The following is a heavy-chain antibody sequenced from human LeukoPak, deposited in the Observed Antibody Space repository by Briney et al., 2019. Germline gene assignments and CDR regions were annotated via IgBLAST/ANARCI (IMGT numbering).Heavy chain of an antibody. J-gene: IGHJ4*02. CDR2: MNPNSGNT. CDR3: ASSPSCTNGVCSKGRDY. V-gene: IGHV1-8*01. CDR1: GYTFTSYD. Sequence: ASVKVSCKASGYTFTSYDINWVRQATGQGLEWMGWMNPNSGNTGYAQKFQGRVTMTRNTSISTAYMELSSLRSEDTAVYYCASSPSCTNGVCSKGRDYWGQGTLVTVSS. D-gene: IGHD2-8*01.